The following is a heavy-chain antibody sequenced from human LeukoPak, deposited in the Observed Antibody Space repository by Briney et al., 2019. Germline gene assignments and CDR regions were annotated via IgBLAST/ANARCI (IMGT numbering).Heavy chain of an antibody. D-gene: IGHD6-13*01. CDR3: ASSIAAAGTGSRLPFDI. J-gene: IGHJ3*02. V-gene: IGHV3-7*03. CDR1: GFTFSSYW. Sequence: GGSLRLSCAASGFTFSSYWMSWVRQAPGKGLEWVANIKQDGSEKYYVDSVKGRFTISRDNAKNSLYLQMNSLRAEDAAVYYCASSIAAAGTGSRLPFDIWGQGTMVTVSS. CDR2: IKQDGSEK.